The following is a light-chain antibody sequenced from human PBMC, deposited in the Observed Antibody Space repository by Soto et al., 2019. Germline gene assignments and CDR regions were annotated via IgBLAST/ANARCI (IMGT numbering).Light chain of an antibody. V-gene: IGKV3-11*01. CDR1: QSVSSY. CDR3: QHRSYWLT. CDR2: DAS. J-gene: IGKJ4*01. Sequence: EIVLTQSPATLSLSPGERATLSCRASQSVSSYLAWYQQKPGQAPRLLSYDASNRATGIPARFSGSGSGTDFTLTISSLLPEVLAVYFCQHRSYWLTFGGGTMVEIK.